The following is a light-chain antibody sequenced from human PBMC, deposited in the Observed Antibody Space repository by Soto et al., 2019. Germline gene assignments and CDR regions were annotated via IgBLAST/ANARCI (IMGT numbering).Light chain of an antibody. CDR3: QQFNSYPT. Sequence: DIRLTQSPSFLSASVGDGVTITCRASQGISSYLAWYQQRPGKAPKLLIYAASTLQSGVPSRFSGSGSGTEFTLTISSLQPEDFATYYCQQFNSYPTFGGGTKVEIK. V-gene: IGKV1-9*01. CDR2: AAS. J-gene: IGKJ4*01. CDR1: QGISSY.